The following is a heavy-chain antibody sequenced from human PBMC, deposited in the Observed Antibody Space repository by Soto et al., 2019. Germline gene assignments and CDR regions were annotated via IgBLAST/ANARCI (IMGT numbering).Heavy chain of an antibody. Sequence: GGSLRLSCAASGFTFSSYAMSWVRQAPGKGLGWVSAISGSGGSTYYADSVKGRFTISRDNSKNTLYLQMNSLRAEDTAVYYCAKDRLRFLEWLLYEFDYWGQGTLVTVSS. CDR2: ISGSGGST. CDR1: GFTFSSYA. V-gene: IGHV3-23*01. D-gene: IGHD3-3*01. J-gene: IGHJ4*02. CDR3: AKDRLRFLEWLLYEFDY.